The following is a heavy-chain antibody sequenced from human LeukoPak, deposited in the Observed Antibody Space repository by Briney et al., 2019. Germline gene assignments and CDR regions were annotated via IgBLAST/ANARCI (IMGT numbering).Heavy chain of an antibody. Sequence: PGRSLRLSCAASGFTFSSYAMHWVRQAPGKGLEWVAVISYDGSNKYYADSVKGRFTISRDNSKNTLYLQMNSLRAEDTAVYYCARDGGGYDILTGYHRLNYFDYWGQGTLVTVSS. CDR3: ARDGGGYDILTGYHRLNYFDY. D-gene: IGHD3-9*01. V-gene: IGHV3-30-3*01. J-gene: IGHJ4*02. CDR1: GFTFSSYA. CDR2: ISYDGSNK.